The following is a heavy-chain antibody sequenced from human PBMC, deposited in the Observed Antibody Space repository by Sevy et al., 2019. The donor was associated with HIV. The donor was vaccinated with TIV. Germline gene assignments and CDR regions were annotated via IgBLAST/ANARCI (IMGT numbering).Heavy chain of an antibody. Sequence: GGSLRLSCAASGFTFSSYGVNWVRQAPGKGLEWVAVISYDGNNRYYADSVKCRFTISRDNSKNTLYLQMNSLRADDTAVYYCARGLAALPGYYYGMDVWGLGTTVTVSS. CDR3: ARGLAALPGYYYGMDV. D-gene: IGHD6-6*01. V-gene: IGHV3-30-3*01. J-gene: IGHJ6*02. CDR1: GFTFSSYG. CDR2: ISYDGNNR.